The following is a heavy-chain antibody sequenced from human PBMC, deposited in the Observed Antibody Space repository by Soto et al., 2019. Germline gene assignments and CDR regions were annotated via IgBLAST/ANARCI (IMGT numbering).Heavy chain of an antibody. D-gene: IGHD3-3*01. CDR3: ARSLHYDFWSGPDP. V-gene: IGHV3-30-3*01. CDR2: ISYDGSNK. J-gene: IGHJ5*02. CDR1: GFTFSSYA. Sequence: PGGSLRLSCEASGFTFSSYAMHWVRQAPGKGLEWVAVISYDGSNKYYADSVKGRFTISRDNSKNTLYLQMNSLRAEDTAVYYCARSLHYDFWSGPDPWGQGTLVTVSS.